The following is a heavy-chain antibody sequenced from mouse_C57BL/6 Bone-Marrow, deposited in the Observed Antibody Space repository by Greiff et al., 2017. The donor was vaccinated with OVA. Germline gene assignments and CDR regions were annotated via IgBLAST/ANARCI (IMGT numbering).Heavy chain of an antibody. J-gene: IGHJ3*01. V-gene: IGHV5-12*01. CDR3: ARHGYDYPWFAY. CDR1: GFTFSDYY. D-gene: IGHD2-4*01. CDR2: ISNGGGST. Sequence: EVQLQESGGGLVQPGGSLKLSCAASGFTFSDYYMYWVRQTPEKRLEWVAYISNGGGSTYYPDTVKGRFTISRDNAKNTLYLQMSRLKSEDTAMYYCARHGYDYPWFAYWGQGTLVTVSA.